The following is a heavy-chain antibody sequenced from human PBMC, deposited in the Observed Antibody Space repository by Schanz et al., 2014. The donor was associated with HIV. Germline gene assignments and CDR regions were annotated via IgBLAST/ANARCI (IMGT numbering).Heavy chain of an antibody. Sequence: EVQLVESGGGLVQPGRSLRLSCAASGFTFDDYAMHWVRQAPGKGLEWVSGINWRSDSIGYADSVKGRFTVARDNAKNSLYLQMNSLRAEDTAVYYCAKEEQQLGGVGGYHFDYWGQGTLVTVSS. CDR2: INWRSDSI. CDR3: AKEEQQLGGVGGYHFDY. CDR1: GFTFDDYA. D-gene: IGHD6-13*01. J-gene: IGHJ4*02. V-gene: IGHV3-9*01.